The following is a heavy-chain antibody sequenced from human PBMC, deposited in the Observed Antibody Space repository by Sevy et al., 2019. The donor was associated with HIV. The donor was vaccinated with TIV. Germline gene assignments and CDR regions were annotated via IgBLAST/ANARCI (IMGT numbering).Heavy chain of an antibody. Sequence: GGSLRLSCTASGFSISGYGMHWVRQVPGKGLEWVAIIWYDGTNKDYTDSVKGRFTITRDNSKNPLYLQMNSLRVEDTAVYYCARESLAVAGIGYYFNYWGQGTLVTVSS. CDR3: ARESLAVAGIGYYFNY. CDR1: GFSISGYG. CDR2: IWYDGTNK. D-gene: IGHD6-19*01. J-gene: IGHJ4*02. V-gene: IGHV3-33*01.